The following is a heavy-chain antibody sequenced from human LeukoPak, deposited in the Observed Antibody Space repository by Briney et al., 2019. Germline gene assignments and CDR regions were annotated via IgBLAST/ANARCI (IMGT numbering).Heavy chain of an antibody. Sequence: SETLSLTCTVSGGSISSGGYYWSWIRQPPGKGLEYIGFIYHSGSTNYNPSFKSRVTMSVDKSKNQCSLRLSSVTAADTAIYFCARSTQASSTSFDYWGQGTLVTVSS. J-gene: IGHJ4*02. CDR2: IYHSGST. D-gene: IGHD6-6*01. CDR1: GGSISSGGYY. CDR3: ARSTQASSTSFDY. V-gene: IGHV4-61*08.